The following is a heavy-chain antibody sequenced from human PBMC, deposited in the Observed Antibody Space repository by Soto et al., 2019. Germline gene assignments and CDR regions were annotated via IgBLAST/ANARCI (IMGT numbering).Heavy chain of an antibody. J-gene: IGHJ4*02. Sequence: QVQLQQWGAGLLKPSETLSLTCAVYGGSFSGYYWSWIRQPPGKGLEWIGEINHSGSTNYNPSLKSXXPXSXXTSKNQFALKLSSVTAADTAVYYCARERWLQSLDYWGQGTLVTVSS. V-gene: IGHV4-34*01. CDR1: GGSFSGYY. D-gene: IGHD5-12*01. CDR3: ARERWLQSLDY. CDR2: INHSGST.